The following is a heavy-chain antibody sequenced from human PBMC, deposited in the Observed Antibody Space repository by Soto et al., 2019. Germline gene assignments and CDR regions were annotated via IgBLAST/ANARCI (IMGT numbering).Heavy chain of an antibody. CDR3: GRDLHCSGGSCYGTPGAFDI. D-gene: IGHD2-15*01. Sequence: SETLSLTCTVSGSSVSSYYWSWIRQPPGKGLEWIGYIYYSGSTNYNPSLKSRVTISVDTSKNQFSLKLSSVTAADTAVYYCGRDLHCSGGSCYGTPGAFDIWGQGTMVTVSS. CDR1: GSSVSSYY. CDR2: IYYSGST. V-gene: IGHV4-59*02. J-gene: IGHJ3*02.